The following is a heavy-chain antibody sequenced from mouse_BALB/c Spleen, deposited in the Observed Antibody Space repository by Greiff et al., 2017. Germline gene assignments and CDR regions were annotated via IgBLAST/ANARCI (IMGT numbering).Heavy chain of an antibody. J-gene: IGHJ3*01. D-gene: IGHD2-1*01. CDR3: AREDGNWFAY. V-gene: IGHV5-9-4*01. Sequence: EVNVVESGGGLVKPGGSLKLSCAASGFTFSSYAMSWVRQSPEKRLEWVAEISSGGSYTYYPDTVTGRFTISRDNAKNTLYLEMSSLRSEDTAMYYCAREDGNWFAYWGQGTLVTVSA. CDR1: GFTFSSYA. CDR2: ISSGGSYT.